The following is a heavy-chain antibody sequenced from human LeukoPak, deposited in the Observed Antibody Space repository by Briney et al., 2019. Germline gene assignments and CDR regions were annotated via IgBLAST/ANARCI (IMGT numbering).Heavy chain of an antibody. D-gene: IGHD2-21*01. CDR2: IYENGGTT. Sequence: GGSLRLSCVGSGFTFRSHAMSWVRQAPEKGLEFVTGIYENGGTTYYADSVKGRFSISRDNSKNTLYLQMDSLRGEDTAVYYCAKDFRIGYSAHFDYWGQGALVTVSS. CDR1: GFTFRSHA. CDR3: AKDFRIGYSAHFDY. J-gene: IGHJ4*02. V-gene: IGHV3-23*01.